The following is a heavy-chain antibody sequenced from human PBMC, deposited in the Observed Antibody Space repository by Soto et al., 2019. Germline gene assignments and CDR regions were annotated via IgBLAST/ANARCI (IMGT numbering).Heavy chain of an antibody. V-gene: IGHV1-24*01. Sequence: ASVKVSCKVSGYTLTELSMHWVRQAPGKGREWMGGFDPEDGETLYAQTFQGRVTMTEDTSTDTAYMELSSLRSEDTAVYYCATLDYDSSGYYYDFDYWGQGTLVTVSA. CDR1: GYTLTELS. CDR2: FDPEDGET. CDR3: ATLDYDSSGYYYDFDY. D-gene: IGHD3-22*01. J-gene: IGHJ4*02.